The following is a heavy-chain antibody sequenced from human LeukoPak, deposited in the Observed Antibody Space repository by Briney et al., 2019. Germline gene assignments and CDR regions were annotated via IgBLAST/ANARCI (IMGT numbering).Heavy chain of an antibody. Sequence: PSETLSLTCTVSGGSISSSSYYWGWIRQPPGKGLEWIGSIYYSGSTYYNPSLKSRVTISVDTSKNQFSLKLSSVTAADTAVYYCARASYCSSTSCYVHDAFDIWGQGTMVTVSS. CDR3: ARASYCSSTSCYVHDAFDI. CDR1: GGSISSSSYY. CDR2: IYYSGST. J-gene: IGHJ3*02. V-gene: IGHV4-39*07. D-gene: IGHD2-2*01.